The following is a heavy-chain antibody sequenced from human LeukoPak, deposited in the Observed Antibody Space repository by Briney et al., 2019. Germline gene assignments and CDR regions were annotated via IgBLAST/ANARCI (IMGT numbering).Heavy chain of an antibody. CDR1: GYSISSGHY. J-gene: IGHJ3*02. CDR3: ARGITMMAKI. V-gene: IGHV4-38-2*02. CDR2: MYHSGST. D-gene: IGHD3-22*01. Sequence: SETLSLTCTVSGYSISSGHYWGWIRQPPGKGLEWIGSMYHSGSTYYNPPLKSRVTISEDTSKNQFSLKLRSVTAADTAVYYCARGITMMAKIWGQGTMVTVSS.